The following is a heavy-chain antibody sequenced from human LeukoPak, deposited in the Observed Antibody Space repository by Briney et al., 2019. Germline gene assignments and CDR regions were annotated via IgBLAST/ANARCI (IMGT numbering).Heavy chain of an antibody. CDR3: ARAGASWSGYNYYFDY. J-gene: IGHJ4*02. V-gene: IGHV4-61*02. CDR2: IYTSGST. D-gene: IGHD3-3*01. CDR1: GGSISSGSYY. Sequence: SQTLSLTCTVSGGSISSGSYYWSWIRQPAGKGLEWIGRIYTSGSTNYNPSLKSRVTISVDTSKNQFSLKLSSVTAADTAVYYCARAGASWSGYNYYFDYWGQGTLVTVSS.